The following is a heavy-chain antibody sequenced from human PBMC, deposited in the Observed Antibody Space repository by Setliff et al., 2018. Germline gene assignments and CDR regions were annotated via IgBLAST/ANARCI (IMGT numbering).Heavy chain of an antibody. J-gene: IGHJ4*02. Sequence: RASVKVSCKASGYTFSTYGLHWVRQAPGQGPEWMGMIITNTGKTSYAQKFQGRVTMTTDTSTGTGYMELRSLRSDDTAVYYCARGNSRSSVWYVVPHFDYWGQGTLVTVSS. D-gene: IGHD6-19*01. CDR2: IITNTGKT. CDR1: GYTFSTYG. CDR3: ARGNSRSSVWYVVPHFDY. V-gene: IGHV1-18*01.